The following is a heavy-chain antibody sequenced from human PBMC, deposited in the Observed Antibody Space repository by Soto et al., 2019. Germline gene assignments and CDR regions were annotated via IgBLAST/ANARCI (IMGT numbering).Heavy chain of an antibody. CDR3: AKDSGYGGYGTR. J-gene: IGHJ4*02. V-gene: IGHV3-23*01. CDR2: INGGGGST. CDR1: GFTFSSYA. D-gene: IGHD5-12*01. Sequence: EVHLLESGGGLVQPGGSLRLSCAASGFTFSSYAMSWVRQAPGKGLEWVSAINGGGGSTYYADSVKGRFTISRDNSKNTLYLRLNSLRAEDTAVYFCAKDSGYGGYGTRWGQGTLVTVSS.